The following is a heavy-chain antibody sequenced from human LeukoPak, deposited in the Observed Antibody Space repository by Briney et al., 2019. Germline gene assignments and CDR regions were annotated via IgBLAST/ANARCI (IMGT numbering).Heavy chain of an antibody. CDR2: ISAYNGNT. CDR3: ARRPHIVVVTASYYYYYMDV. J-gene: IGHJ6*03. D-gene: IGHD2-21*02. V-gene: IGHV1-18*01. CDR1: GYTFTSYD. Sequence: GASVKVSCKASGYTFTSYDINWVRQATGQGLEWMGWISAYNGNTNYAQKLQGRVTMTTDTSTSTAYMELRSLRSDDTAVYYCARRPHIVVVTASYYYYYMDVWGKGTTVTVSS.